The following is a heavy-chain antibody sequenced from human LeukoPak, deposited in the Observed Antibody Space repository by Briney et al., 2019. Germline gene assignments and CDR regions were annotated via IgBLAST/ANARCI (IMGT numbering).Heavy chain of an antibody. D-gene: IGHD3-3*01. CDR3: ARDARPRITRLGVVTPDYDYYYMAV. J-gene: IGHJ6*03. Sequence: SETLSLTCAVYGGSFSGYYWSWIRQPPGKGLEWIGYIYYSGSTNYNPSLKSRVTISVDTSKSQFSLKLSSVTAADTAVYFCARDARPRITRLGVVTPDYDYYYMAVWGKGTTVTVSS. V-gene: IGHV4-34*11. CDR1: GGSFSGYY. CDR2: IYYSGST.